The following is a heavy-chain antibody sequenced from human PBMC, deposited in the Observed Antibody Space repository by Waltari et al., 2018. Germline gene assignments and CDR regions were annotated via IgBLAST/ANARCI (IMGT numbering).Heavy chain of an antibody. J-gene: IGHJ4*02. CDR3: VRGVGGSSSLNFDY. V-gene: IGHV3-33*01. D-gene: IGHD6-6*01. Sequence: QVQVVESGGGVVQPGRSLRLSCAASGFTCSNYAMHWVRQAPGKGLEWLAVIWYDGNNKYFADSVKGRFTVSRDNSKDTLDLQMNSLRVEDTAMYYCVRGVGGSSSLNFDYWGQGTLVSVTS. CDR1: GFTCSNYA. CDR2: IWYDGNNK.